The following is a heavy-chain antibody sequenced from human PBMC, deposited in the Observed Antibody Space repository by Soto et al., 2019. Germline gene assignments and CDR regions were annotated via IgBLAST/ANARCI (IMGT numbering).Heavy chain of an antibody. V-gene: IGHV3-74*01. CDR3: ARGDRGAFDL. CDR1: GFTFSYYW. CDR2: IHSDGSST. D-gene: IGHD2-21*02. Sequence: EVQLVESDGGLVQPGGSLRLSCAASGFTFSYYWMHWVRQAPGQGLVWVSRIHSDGSSTTYADSVKGRFTISRDNANNTLYLQMNSLRAEDTAVYYCARGDRGAFDLWGQGTMVTVSS. J-gene: IGHJ3*01.